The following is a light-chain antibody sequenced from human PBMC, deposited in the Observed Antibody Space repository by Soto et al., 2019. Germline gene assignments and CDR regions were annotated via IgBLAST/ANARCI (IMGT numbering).Light chain of an antibody. Sequence: EIVLTHFPGTLSLSPGERATLSCRASQSVSNNYLAWYQQKPGQAPRLVIFGASNRATGIPDRFSASGSGTEFTLTISRLEPEDVAVYYCQQYNNWPPWTFGQGTKVEIK. V-gene: IGKV3-20*01. J-gene: IGKJ1*01. CDR2: GAS. CDR1: QSVSNNY. CDR3: QQYNNWPPWT.